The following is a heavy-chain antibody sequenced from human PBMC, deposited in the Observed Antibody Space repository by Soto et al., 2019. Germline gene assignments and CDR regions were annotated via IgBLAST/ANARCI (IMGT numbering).Heavy chain of an antibody. CDR2: IWYDGSNK. CDR3: ASTPRPQARPYYYYYGMDV. D-gene: IGHD2-15*01. Sequence: GGSLRLSCAASGFTFSSYGMHWVRQAPGKGLEWVAVIWYDGSNKYYADSVKGRFTISRDNSKNTLYLQMNSLRAEDTAVYYCASTPRPQARPYYYYYGMDVWGQGTTVTVS. CDR1: GFTFSSYG. J-gene: IGHJ6*02. V-gene: IGHV3-33*01.